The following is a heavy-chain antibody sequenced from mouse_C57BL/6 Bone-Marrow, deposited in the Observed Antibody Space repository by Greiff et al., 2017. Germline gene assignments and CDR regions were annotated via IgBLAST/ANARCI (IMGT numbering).Heavy chain of an antibody. V-gene: IGHV14-4*01. D-gene: IGHD3-3*01. CDR2: IDPENGDT. CDR3: TTTARAY. J-gene: IGHJ3*01. CDR1: GFNIKDDY. Sequence: EVQVVESGAELVRPGASVKLSCTASGFNIKDDYMHWVKQRPEQGLEWIGWIDPENGDTEYASKFQGKATITADTSSNTAYLQLSSLTSEDTAVYYCTTTARAYWGQGTLVTVSA.